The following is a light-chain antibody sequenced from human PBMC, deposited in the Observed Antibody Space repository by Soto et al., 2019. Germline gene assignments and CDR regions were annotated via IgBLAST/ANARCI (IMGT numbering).Light chain of an antibody. CDR3: QQYNSYSPS. CDR2: DAS. J-gene: IGKJ5*01. CDR1: QSISSW. Sequence: DIQMTQSPSTLSASVGDRVTITCRASQSISSWLAWYQQKPGKAPKLLIYDASSLESGVPSRFSGSGSGTKFTLTISSLQPDDFATYYYQQYNSYSPSFGQGTRLEIK. V-gene: IGKV1-5*01.